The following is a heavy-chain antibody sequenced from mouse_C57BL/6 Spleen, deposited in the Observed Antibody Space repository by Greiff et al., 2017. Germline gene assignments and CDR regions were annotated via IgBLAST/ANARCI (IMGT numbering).Heavy chain of an antibody. CDR2: IYPGDGDT. Sequence: VQLKESGPELVKPGASVKISCKASGYAFSSSWMNWVKQRPGKGLEWIGRIYPGDGDTNYNGKFKGKATLTADKSSSTAYMQLSSLTSEDSAVYFCARRVTTVVEGHFDYWGQGTTLTVSS. CDR3: ARRVTTVVEGHFDY. J-gene: IGHJ2*01. V-gene: IGHV1-82*01. D-gene: IGHD1-1*01. CDR1: GYAFSSSW.